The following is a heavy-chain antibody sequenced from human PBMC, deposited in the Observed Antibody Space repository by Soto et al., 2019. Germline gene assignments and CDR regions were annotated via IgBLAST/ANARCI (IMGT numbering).Heavy chain of an antibody. CDR3: ASLSYQMSNGLDV. D-gene: IGHD2-2*01. V-gene: IGHV4-34*01. Sequence: QVQLPQWGAGLLKPSETLSLSCAVYGGSLRGFFWSWIRQPPRKGLEWIGEINHGGSTNYNPSLKSRVIISVGTSKNQSSPTLNSVTAADTAVYYCASLSYQMSNGLDVWGQGTTVTVS. J-gene: IGHJ6*02. CDR2: INHGGST. CDR1: GGSLRGFF.